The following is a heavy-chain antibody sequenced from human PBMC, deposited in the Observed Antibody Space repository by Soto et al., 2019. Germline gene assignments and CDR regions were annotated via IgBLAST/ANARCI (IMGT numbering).Heavy chain of an antibody. CDR2: IYSGGYT. Sequence: EVQLVESGGGLIQPGGSLRLSCAVSGFTVSNNYMSWVRQAPGKGLEGVSVIYSGGYTAYGDSVKGRFTISRDNSKNTLFLQRKGRGADHTAVYYGARRPGGGGYWGQGTLVTVSS. CDR1: GFTVSNNY. CDR3: ARRPGGGGY. J-gene: IGHJ4*02. D-gene: IGHD3-10*01. V-gene: IGHV3-53*01.